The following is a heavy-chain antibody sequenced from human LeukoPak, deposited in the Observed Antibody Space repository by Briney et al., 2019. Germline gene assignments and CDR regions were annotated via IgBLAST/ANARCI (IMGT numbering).Heavy chain of an antibody. Sequence: GRSLRLSCAASGFTFSSYGMHWVRLAPGKGLEWVAVISYDGSNKYYADSVKGRFTISRDNSKNTLYLQMNSLRAEDTAVYYCAKPVGRWLQSDYFDYWGQGTLVTVSS. CDR2: ISYDGSNK. V-gene: IGHV3-30*18. J-gene: IGHJ4*02. D-gene: IGHD5-24*01. CDR1: GFTFSSYG. CDR3: AKPVGRWLQSDYFDY.